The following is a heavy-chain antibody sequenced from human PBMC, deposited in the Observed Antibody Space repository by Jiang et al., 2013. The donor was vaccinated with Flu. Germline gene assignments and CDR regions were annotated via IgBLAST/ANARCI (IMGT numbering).Heavy chain of an antibody. Sequence: LLKPSETLSLTCAVYGGSFSGYYWSWIRQPPGKGLEWIGEINHSGSTNYNPSLKSRVTISVDTSKNQFSLKLSSVTAADTAVYYCARGSGSSNHWFDPWGQGTLVTVSS. CDR1: GGSFSGYY. D-gene: IGHD6-6*01. V-gene: IGHV4-34*01. CDR3: ARGSGSSNHWFDP. J-gene: IGHJ5*02. CDR2: INHSGST.